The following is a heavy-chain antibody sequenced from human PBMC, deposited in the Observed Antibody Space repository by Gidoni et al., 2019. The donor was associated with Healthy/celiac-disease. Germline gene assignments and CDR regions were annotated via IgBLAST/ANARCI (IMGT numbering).Heavy chain of an antibody. V-gene: IGHV1-2*02. Sequence: QVKLVQSGAEVKKRGASGKVSSKAAGYTFTGYYMHWVRQAPGQGLEWIGGFNPNSSGTNYAQKFQGRVTMTWDTSISTAYMELSRLRSDDTAVYYCARGSGYDYTFDYWGQGTLVTVSS. D-gene: IGHD5-12*01. J-gene: IGHJ4*02. CDR1: GYTFTGYY. CDR2: FNPNSSGT. CDR3: ARGSGYDYTFDY.